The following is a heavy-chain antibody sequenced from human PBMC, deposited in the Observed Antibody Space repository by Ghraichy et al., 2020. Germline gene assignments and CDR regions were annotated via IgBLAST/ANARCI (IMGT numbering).Heavy chain of an antibody. CDR2: TYYRSKRYN. D-gene: IGHD1-26*01. CDR3: ARGLWEQNAFDI. V-gene: IGHV6-1*01. CDR1: GDGVGRGSAA. Sequence: GDGVGRGSAAWNWIRQWPSRGSAWLGRTYYRSKRYNDYAVSVKSRITINPDTSKNQFSLQLNSVTPEDTAVYYCARGLWEQNAFDIWGQWTMVTGSS. J-gene: IGHJ3*02.